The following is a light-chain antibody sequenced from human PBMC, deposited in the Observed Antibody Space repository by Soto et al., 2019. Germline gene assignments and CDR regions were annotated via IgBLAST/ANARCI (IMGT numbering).Light chain of an antibody. CDR2: KAS. J-gene: IGKJ1*01. Sequence: DIQMTQSPSTLSASVGDRVTITCRASQSISNWLAWYQQKPGKAPKVLIYKASSLQSGVPSRFSGSGSGTEFTLTISSLQPDDFATYYCQRYNGSSETFGQGTKVEIK. V-gene: IGKV1-5*03. CDR3: QRYNGSSET. CDR1: QSISNW.